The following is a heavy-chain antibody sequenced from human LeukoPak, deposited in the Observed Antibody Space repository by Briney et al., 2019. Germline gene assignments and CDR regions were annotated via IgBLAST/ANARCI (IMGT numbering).Heavy chain of an antibody. CDR3: ARGGSYWNTYYFDY. CDR1: GFTFSSYS. Sequence: PGGSLRLSCAASGFTFSSYSMNWVRQAPGKGLEWVSSISSSSSYIYYADSVKGRFTISRDNAENSLYLQMNSLRAEDSAVYYCARGGSYWNTYYFDYWGQGTLVTVSS. D-gene: IGHD1/OR15-1a*01. V-gene: IGHV3-21*01. CDR2: ISSSSSYI. J-gene: IGHJ4*02.